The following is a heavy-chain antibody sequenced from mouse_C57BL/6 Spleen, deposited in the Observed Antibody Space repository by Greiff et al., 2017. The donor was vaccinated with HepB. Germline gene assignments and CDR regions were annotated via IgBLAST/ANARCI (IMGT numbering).Heavy chain of an antibody. Sequence: EESGPGLVKPSQSLSLTCSVTGYSITSGYYWNWIRQFPGNKLEWMGYISYDGSNNYNPSLKNRISITRDTSKNQFFLKLNSVTTEDTATYYCAREGITTFAYWGQGTLVTVSA. CDR2: ISYDGSN. V-gene: IGHV3-6*01. CDR1: GYSITSGYY. CDR3: AREGITTFAY. J-gene: IGHJ3*01. D-gene: IGHD1-1*01.